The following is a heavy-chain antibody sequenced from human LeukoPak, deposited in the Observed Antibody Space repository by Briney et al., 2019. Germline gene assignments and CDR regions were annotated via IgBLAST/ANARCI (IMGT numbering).Heavy chain of an antibody. D-gene: IGHD3-16*02. CDR1: GLTFNRYS. V-gene: IGHV3-7*01. Sequence: GGSLRLSCAASGLTFNRYSMNWVRQAPGKGLEWVANIKQDGSEKYYVDSVKGRFTISRDNAKNSLYLQMNSLRAEDTAVYYCARALYSYYNGMDVWGQGTTVTVSS. CDR2: IKQDGSEK. J-gene: IGHJ6*02. CDR3: ARALYSYYNGMDV.